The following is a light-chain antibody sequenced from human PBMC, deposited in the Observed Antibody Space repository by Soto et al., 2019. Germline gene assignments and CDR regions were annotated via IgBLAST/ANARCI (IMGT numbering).Light chain of an antibody. V-gene: IGKV3-15*01. CDR3: QQFHNWPPLT. J-gene: IGKJ4*01. CDR1: QTIGGA. Sequence: EIVMTQSPATLSVSPGERATLSCRASQTIGGALAWYQQKAGQAPRLLVYGASTRATGVPARFSGSGSGTEFTLTISSLQSEDFAVYYCQQFHNWPPLTFGGGTKVEL. CDR2: GAS.